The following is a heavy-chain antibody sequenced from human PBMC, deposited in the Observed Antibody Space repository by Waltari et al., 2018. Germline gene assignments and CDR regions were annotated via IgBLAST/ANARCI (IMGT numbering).Heavy chain of an antibody. V-gene: IGHV4-34*01. CDR2: VTRGGST. Sequence: QVQLQQWGAGLFKPSETLSLTCTVSGGSFSAHYWTWIRQSPGKGLEWIGEVTRGGSTNYNPSVKSRVTISLDTSKNQFSLKMNSLTAADTAVYYCARGGDCGGDCVLGHWGQGTLVTVSS. J-gene: IGHJ4*02. CDR3: ARGGDCGGDCVLGH. D-gene: IGHD2-21*02. CDR1: GGSFSAHY.